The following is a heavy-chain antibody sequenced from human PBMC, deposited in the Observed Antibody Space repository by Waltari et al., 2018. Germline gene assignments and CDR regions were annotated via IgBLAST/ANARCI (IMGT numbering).Heavy chain of an antibody. CDR3: VRDLRWAFDI. J-gene: IGHJ3*02. V-gene: IGHV3-7*01. CDR1: NSW. CDR2: INPDGSAK. D-gene: IGHD2-15*01. Sequence: NSWMNWGRQAPGKGLEWVAKINPDGSAKTYVDSVKGRFTISRDNAKNSLYLPMNSLRAEDTAVYYCVRDLRWAFDIWGQGTMVTVSA.